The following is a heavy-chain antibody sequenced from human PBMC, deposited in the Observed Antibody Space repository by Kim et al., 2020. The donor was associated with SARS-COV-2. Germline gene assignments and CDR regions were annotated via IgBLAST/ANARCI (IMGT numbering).Heavy chain of an antibody. CDR3: ARFSLGKPYYYYGMDV. V-gene: IGHV5-51*01. CDR2: IYPGDSDT. J-gene: IGHJ6*02. D-gene: IGHD7-27*01. Sequence: GESLKISCKGSGYSFTSYWIGWVRQMPGKGLEWMGIIYPGDSDTRYSPSFQGQVTISADKSISTAYLQWSSLKASDTAMYYCARFSLGKPYYYYGMDVWGQGTTVTVSS. CDR1: GYSFTSYW.